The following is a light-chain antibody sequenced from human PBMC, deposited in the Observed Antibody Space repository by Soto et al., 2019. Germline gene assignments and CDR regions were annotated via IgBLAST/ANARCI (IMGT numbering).Light chain of an antibody. CDR1: SSDVGGYNY. CDR2: EVN. Sequence: QSALTQPPSASGSPGQSVTISCTGTSSDVGGYNYVSWYQQHPGKVPKLMVYEVNKRPSGVPDRFSGAKSGNTASLTVSGLQAEDEADYYCSSYAGNTWVFGGGTKLTVL. J-gene: IGLJ3*02. CDR3: SSYAGNTWV. V-gene: IGLV2-8*01.